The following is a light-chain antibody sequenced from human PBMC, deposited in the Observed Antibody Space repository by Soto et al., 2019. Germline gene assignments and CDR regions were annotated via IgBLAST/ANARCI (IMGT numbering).Light chain of an antibody. J-gene: IGLJ2*01. CDR2: EVS. Sequence: QSALTQPASVSGSPGQSITISCTGTSSDVGGYNYVSWYQQHPGKAPKLMIYEVSNRPSGVSNRSSGSKSGNTASLTISGLQAEDEADYYCCSYAGSYTLVFGGGTKLTVL. V-gene: IGLV2-14*01. CDR1: SSDVGGYNY. CDR3: CSYAGSYTLV.